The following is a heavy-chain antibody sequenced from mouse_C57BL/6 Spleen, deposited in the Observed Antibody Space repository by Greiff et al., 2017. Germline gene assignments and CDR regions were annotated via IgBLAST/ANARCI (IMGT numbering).Heavy chain of an antibody. V-gene: IGHV7-3*01. CDR3: ARHFYSAWFAY. CDR1: GFTFTDYY. CDR2: IRNKANGYTT. D-gene: IGHD2-1*01. J-gene: IGHJ3*01. Sequence: EVKLMESGGGLVQPGGSLSLSCAASGFTFTDYYMSWVRQPPGKALEWLGFIRNKANGYTTEYSASVKGRFTISRDNSQSILYLQMNALRAEDSATYYCARHFYSAWFAYWGQGTLVTVSA.